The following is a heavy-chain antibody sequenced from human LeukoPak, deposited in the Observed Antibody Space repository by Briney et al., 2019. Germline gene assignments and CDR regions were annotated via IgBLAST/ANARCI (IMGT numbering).Heavy chain of an antibody. V-gene: IGHV3-74*01. D-gene: IGHD2-8*01. CDR2: INVGGSTT. Sequence: PGGSVRLSCAASGFTFSGFWMHWVRQAPGKGLMWVSHINVGGSTTSYADSVKGRFTISRDNAKNTLYLQMNSLRANDTAVYYCARGSGRNGWLDPWGQGTLVTVSS. CDR1: GFTFSGFW. J-gene: IGHJ5*02. CDR3: ARGSGRNGWLDP.